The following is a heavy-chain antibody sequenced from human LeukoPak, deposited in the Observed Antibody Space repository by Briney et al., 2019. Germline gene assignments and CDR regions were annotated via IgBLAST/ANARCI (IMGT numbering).Heavy chain of an antibody. Sequence: GASVKVSCKASGGTFSSYTISWVRQAPGQGLEWMGRIIPILGIANYAQKFQGRVTITADKSTSTAYMELSSLRSEDTAVYYCARATVTTKGPFDYWGQGTLVTVSS. D-gene: IGHD4-11*01. V-gene: IGHV1-69*02. J-gene: IGHJ4*02. CDR2: IIPILGIA. CDR3: ARATVTTKGPFDY. CDR1: GGTFSSYT.